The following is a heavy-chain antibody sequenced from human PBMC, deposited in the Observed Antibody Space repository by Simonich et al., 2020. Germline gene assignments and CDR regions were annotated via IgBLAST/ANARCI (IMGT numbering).Heavy chain of an antibody. V-gene: IGHV4-34*01. J-gene: IGHJ5*02. CDR2: INHSERT. CDR1: GGSFSGYY. D-gene: IGHD3-9*01. Sequence: QVHLQQWGAGLLKPSETLYLTCAVYGGSFSGYYWSLIRQHPGKGVEWNGEINHSERTNYNPPLKSRVTRSVDTSKNQFYLKLSSVTAADTAVYYCARCGLVNYDILTGYHNWFDPWGQGTLVTVSS. CDR3: ARCGLVNYDILTGYHNWFDP.